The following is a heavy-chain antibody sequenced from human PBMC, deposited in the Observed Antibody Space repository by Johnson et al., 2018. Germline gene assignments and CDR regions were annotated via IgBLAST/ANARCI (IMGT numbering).Heavy chain of an antibody. J-gene: IGHJ6*03. CDR2: ISSDGTNK. CDR3: ARPDFNYYYMDV. V-gene: IGHV3-30-3*01. CDR1: GFTFSSYT. Sequence: VQLVESGGGVVQPGRSLRLSCAASGFTFSSYTLPWVRQVPGKGLEWVSLISSDGTNKHYADSVKGRFTISRDNSKNTLYLQMDSLRAEDTALYYCARPDFNYYYMDVWGKGTTVTVSS.